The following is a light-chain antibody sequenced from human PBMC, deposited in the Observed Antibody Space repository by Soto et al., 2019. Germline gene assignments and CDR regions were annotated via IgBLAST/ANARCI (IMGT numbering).Light chain of an antibody. CDR2: DAS. V-gene: IGKV1-5*01. Sequence: DIQMTQSPSTLSASVGDRVTITCRASQSISSWLAWYQQKPGKAPKLLIYDASSLESGVPSRFSGSGSGTEFTLTISSLQPDDFATYYCQQYNTYPYTFGQGTQLEIE. CDR1: QSISSW. CDR3: QQYNTYPYT. J-gene: IGKJ2*01.